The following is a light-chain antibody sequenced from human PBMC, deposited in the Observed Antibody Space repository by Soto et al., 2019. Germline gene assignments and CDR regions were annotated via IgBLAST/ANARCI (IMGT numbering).Light chain of an antibody. Sequence: HYVLTQPPSASGSLVHSVTISCTGTSSDVGAYNYVSWYQQHPGKAPKLMIYEVTRRPSGVPDRFSGSKSGNTASLNVSGIQAEDEADYYCCSYADNKDYVFGTGTRSPS. V-gene: IGLV2-8*01. CDR3: CSYADNKDYV. J-gene: IGLJ1*01. CDR2: EVT. CDR1: SSDVGAYNY.